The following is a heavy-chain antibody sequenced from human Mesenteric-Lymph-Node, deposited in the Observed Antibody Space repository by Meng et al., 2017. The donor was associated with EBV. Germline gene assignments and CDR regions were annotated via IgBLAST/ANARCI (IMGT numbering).Heavy chain of an antibody. J-gene: IGHJ4*02. CDR2: INTNTGNP. D-gene: IGHD3-16*01. CDR1: GYSFTTHA. CDR3: ARGRDGGDSDGDF. V-gene: IGHV7-4-1*02. Sequence: VQLGAAGYELKKPGTAVYDSSKATGYSFTTHAMSWVRQAPVHGLEWMSWINTNTGNPTYVQVFTGRFAFSLDTSVSTAYLQISTLKAEDTAVYYCARGRDGGDSDGDFWGQGTLVTVSS.